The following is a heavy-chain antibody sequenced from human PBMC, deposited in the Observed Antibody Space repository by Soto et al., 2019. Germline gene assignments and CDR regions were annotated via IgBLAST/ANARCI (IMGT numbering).Heavy chain of an antibody. CDR2: MSFKGYS. V-gene: IGHV4-30-4*01. D-gene: IGHD3-22*01. Sequence: QVHLQESGPGLVKPSQTLSLTCSVSGASVSSGDSYWSWIRQTPGKALEWIGYMSFKGYSNYSPSLKSPVTMSVDTSKTQFSLRLSSVTAADTAVYYCVRGGNPYHYDTSGPGTFDKWGQGTLVTVSS. J-gene: IGHJ4*02. CDR1: GASVSSGDSY. CDR3: VRGGNPYHYDTSGPGTFDK.